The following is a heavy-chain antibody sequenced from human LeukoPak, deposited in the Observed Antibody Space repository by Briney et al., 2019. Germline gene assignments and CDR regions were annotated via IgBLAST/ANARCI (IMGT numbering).Heavy chain of an antibody. CDR1: GYAFTTYH. D-gene: IGHD4-17*01. CDR2: MNPYSGDR. CDR3: ARTTSLTASGYDC. V-gene: IGHV1-8*03. J-gene: IGHJ4*02. Sequence: ASVKVSCKTSGYAFTTYHINWVRQASGQGLEWLGWMNPYSGDRGYAQRFQGRLSITSDTSISTAYMELGSLKSDDTAVYFCARTTSLTASGYDCWGQGTLVTVSS.